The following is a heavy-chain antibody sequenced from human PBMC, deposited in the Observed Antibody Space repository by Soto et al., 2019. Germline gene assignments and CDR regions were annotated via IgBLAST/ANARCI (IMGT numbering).Heavy chain of an antibody. CDR2: IDPRDSQT. V-gene: IGHV5-10-1*01. CDR1: GYSFAGYW. D-gene: IGHD3-22*01. Sequence: PGESLKISCKGSGYSFAGYWITWVRQKPGKGLEWMGRIDPRDSQTYYSPSFRGHVTIPVTKSITTVFLQWSSLRASDTAMYYCARQIYDSDTGPNFQYYFDSWGQGTPVTVSS. J-gene: IGHJ4*01. CDR3: ARQIYDSDTGPNFQYYFDS.